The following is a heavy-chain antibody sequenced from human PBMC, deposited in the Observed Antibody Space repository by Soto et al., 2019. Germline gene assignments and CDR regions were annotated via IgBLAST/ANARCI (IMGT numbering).Heavy chain of an antibody. CDR1: GGTFGSYA. CDR3: ARSQGSSTSLEIYYYYYYGMDV. Sequence: QVQLVQSGAEVKKPGSSVKVSCKASGGTFGSYAISWVRQAPGQGLEWRGGVIPIPVKANYAQKFPGRVTIAADESTSTAYVELRSLRSEDTAVYYCARSQGSSTSLEIYYYYYYGMDVWGQGTTVTVSS. V-gene: IGHV1-69*01. D-gene: IGHD2-2*01. CDR2: VIPIPVKA. J-gene: IGHJ6*02.